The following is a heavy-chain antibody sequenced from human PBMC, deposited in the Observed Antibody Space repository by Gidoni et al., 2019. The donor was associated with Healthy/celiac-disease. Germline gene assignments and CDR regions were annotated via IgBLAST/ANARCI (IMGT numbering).Heavy chain of an antibody. CDR1: GFTFGDYA. J-gene: IGHJ3*02. Sequence: EVQLVESGGGLVKPGRSLRLSCTASGFTFGDYAMSWFRQAPGKGLEWVGFIRSKAYGGTTEYAASEKGRFTISRDDSKSIAYLQMNSLKTEDTAVYYCTRAFSDYVGIDAFDIWGQGTMVTVSS. CDR3: TRAFSDYVGIDAFDI. CDR2: IRSKAYGGTT. D-gene: IGHD5-12*01. V-gene: IGHV3-49*05.